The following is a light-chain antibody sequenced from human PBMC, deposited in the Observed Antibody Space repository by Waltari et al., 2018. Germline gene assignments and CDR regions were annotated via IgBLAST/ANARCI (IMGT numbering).Light chain of an antibody. CDR2: QAS. CDR3: LQYNSYPWT. Sequence: DIQMTPSPSTLSASVGGRLTITCRASQSIRSWLAWYQQKPGKGPKLLIYQASSLHSGVSSRFSGSGSGTDFTLTITSLQPDDFASYYCLQYNSYPWTFGQGTKVEVK. V-gene: IGKV1-5*03. J-gene: IGKJ1*01. CDR1: QSIRSW.